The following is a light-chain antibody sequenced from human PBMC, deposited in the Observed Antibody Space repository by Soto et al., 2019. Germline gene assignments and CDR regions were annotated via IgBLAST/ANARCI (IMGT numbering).Light chain of an antibody. J-gene: IGKJ2*01. CDR1: QSLVHSDGSTY. CDR2: KIS. CDR3: IEGSQIPPA. Sequence: EIVMTQTPLSSPVTLGQPASISCRSSQSLVHSDGSTYLSWLQQRPGQPPRLLIYKISNRFSGVPDKIRGSWAGTEFQLEINRGGGGGGRGYFCIEGSQIPPAFCQGTKLEIK. V-gene: IGKV2-24*01.